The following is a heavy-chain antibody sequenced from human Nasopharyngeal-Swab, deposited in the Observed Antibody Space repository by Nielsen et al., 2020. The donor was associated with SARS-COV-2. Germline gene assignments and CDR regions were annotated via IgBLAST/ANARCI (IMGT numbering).Heavy chain of an antibody. CDR3: ARGRRERAPRYYYYGMDV. D-gene: IGHD1-1*01. Sequence: SETLSLTCAVYGGAFSGFYWSWIRQSPGEGLEWIGEINPSGGTDYNPSLKSRVSMSVDTSKNQVFLKLKAVTAADTGLYYCARGRRERAPRYYYYGMDVWGQGTTVSGS. CDR1: GGAFSGFY. V-gene: IGHV4-34*01. J-gene: IGHJ6*02. CDR2: INPSGGT.